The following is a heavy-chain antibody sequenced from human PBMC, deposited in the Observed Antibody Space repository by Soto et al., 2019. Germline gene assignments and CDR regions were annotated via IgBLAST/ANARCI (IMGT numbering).Heavy chain of an antibody. D-gene: IGHD2-21*02. Sequence: PSETLSLTCSVSGDSVNSYGYCWSWIRQHPGKALEWIGYICYGGSTYYNPSLKSRVTISVATSNDRFSLNVNSVTAADTAVYYCARGPAFGGDYYFDYWGQGTLVTVSS. CDR1: GDSVNSYGYC. CDR3: ARGPAFGGDYYFDY. V-gene: IGHV4-31*03. CDR2: ICYGGST. J-gene: IGHJ4*02.